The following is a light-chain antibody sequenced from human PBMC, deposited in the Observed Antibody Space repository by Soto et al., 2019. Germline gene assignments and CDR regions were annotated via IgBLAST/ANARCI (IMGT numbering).Light chain of an antibody. CDR1: SSNIGAGYD. Sequence: QSVLTQPPSVSGAPGQRVTISCTGSSSNIGAGYDVHWYQQLPGTAPKLLISGNTNRPSGVPDRFSGSKSGTSASLAITGXXXEDEADYYCQSYDSSLSGLYVFGTGTKLTVL. CDR3: QSYDSSLSGLYV. J-gene: IGLJ1*01. V-gene: IGLV1-40*01. CDR2: GNT.